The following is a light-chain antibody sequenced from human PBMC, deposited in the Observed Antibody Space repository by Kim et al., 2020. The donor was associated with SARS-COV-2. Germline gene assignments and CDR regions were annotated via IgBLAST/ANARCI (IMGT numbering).Light chain of an antibody. V-gene: IGLV2-14*03. CDR3: SSYTSSSSVV. Sequence: GPSITASCTGTSSAVGGNRYASWYQNHPGNAPKLRFYDVSNRPSGVSIRFSGAEAGNTASLTISGLQAEDEADYYCSSYTSSSSVVFGGGTQLTVL. CDR1: SSAVGGNRY. CDR2: DVS. J-gene: IGLJ2*01.